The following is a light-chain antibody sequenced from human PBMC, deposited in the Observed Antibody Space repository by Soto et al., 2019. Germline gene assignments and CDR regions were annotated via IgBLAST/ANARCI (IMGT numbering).Light chain of an antibody. CDR2: DVN. V-gene: IGLV2-14*01. J-gene: IGLJ1*01. Sequence: QSVLTQPASVSGSPGQSISISCTGTSSYVGGYNYVSWYQQHPGKAPKLMIYDVNNRPSGVSDRFSGSKSGNTASLTISGLQAEDEADYYCSSYTSSSTLVFGTGTKVTVL. CDR1: SSYVGGYNY. CDR3: SSYTSSSTLV.